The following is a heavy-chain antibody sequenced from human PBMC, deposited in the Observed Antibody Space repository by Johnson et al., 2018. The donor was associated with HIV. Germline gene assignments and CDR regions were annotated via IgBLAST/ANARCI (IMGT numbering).Heavy chain of an antibody. V-gene: IGHV3-30*02. Sequence: QVQLVESGGGVVQPGGSLRLSCAASGFTFSSYGMHWVRQAPGKGLEWVALIRYDGSNKYYADSVKGRFTISRDNSKNTLYLQMNSLKTEDTAVSYCTTDLQWLVRDGAFDIWGQGTMVTVSS. CDR3: TTDLQWLVRDGAFDI. D-gene: IGHD6-19*01. J-gene: IGHJ3*02. CDR2: IRYDGSNK. CDR1: GFTFSSYG.